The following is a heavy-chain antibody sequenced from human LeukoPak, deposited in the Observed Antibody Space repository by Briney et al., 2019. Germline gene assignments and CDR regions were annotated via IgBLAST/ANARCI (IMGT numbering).Heavy chain of an antibody. V-gene: IGHV4-59*01. CDR3: ARDSGYYYGHDY. D-gene: IGHD3-22*01. CDR2: IYYSGST. Sequence: SETLSLTCTVSGGSIRSYYWSWIRQPPGKGLEWIGYIYYSGSTNYNPSLKSRVTTSVNTSKNQFSLKLSSVTAADTAVYYCARDSGYYYGHDYWGQGTLVTVSS. J-gene: IGHJ4*02. CDR1: GGSIRSYY.